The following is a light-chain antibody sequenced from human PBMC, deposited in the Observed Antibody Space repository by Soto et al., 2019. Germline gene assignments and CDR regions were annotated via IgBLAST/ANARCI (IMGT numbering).Light chain of an antibody. Sequence: QSALTQPPSASGSPGQSVTISCTGTSSDVGANNYVSWYQQHPGKAPKLMIYEVTKRPSGVPDRFSGSKSGNMASLTVSGLQAEDEADYYCSSYAGTNRVFGTGTKVTVL. J-gene: IGLJ1*01. CDR2: EVT. CDR3: SSYAGTNRV. V-gene: IGLV2-8*01. CDR1: SSDVGANNY.